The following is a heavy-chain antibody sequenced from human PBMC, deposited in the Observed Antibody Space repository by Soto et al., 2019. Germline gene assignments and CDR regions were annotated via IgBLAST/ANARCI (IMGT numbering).Heavy chain of an antibody. CDR1: GYTFTSYY. V-gene: IGHV1-46*01. D-gene: IGHD2-15*01. J-gene: IGHJ6*02. Sequence: ASVKVSCKASGYTFTSYYMHWVRQAPGQGLEWMGIINPSGGSTSYAQKFQGRFTMTRDTSTSTVYMELSSLRSEATAVYYCASLGYCSGGSCYGMDVWGQGPTVTVSS. CDR3: ASLGYCSGGSCYGMDV. CDR2: INPSGGST.